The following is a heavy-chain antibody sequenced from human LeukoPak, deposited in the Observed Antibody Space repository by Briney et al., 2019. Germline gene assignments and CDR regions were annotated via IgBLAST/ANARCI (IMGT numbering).Heavy chain of an antibody. J-gene: IGHJ3*02. CDR1: GGSITSNW. Sequence: SETPSLTCAVSGGSITSNWWSWVRQSPEKGLEWIGEVHHDGDTNYNPSFKSRVNMSVDKSKKHFSLMLTSVTAADTAVYHCASYYHTLGWTFDIWGPGTLVTVSS. CDR3: ASYYHTLGWTFDI. V-gene: IGHV4-4*02. D-gene: IGHD3-22*01. CDR2: VHHDGDT.